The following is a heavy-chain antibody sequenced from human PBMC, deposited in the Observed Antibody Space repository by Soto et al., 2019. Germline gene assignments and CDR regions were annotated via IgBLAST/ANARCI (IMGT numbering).Heavy chain of an antibody. CDR1: GYTFTS. D-gene: IGHD5-12*01. CDR2: INAGNGET. V-gene: IGHV1-3*01. J-gene: IGHJ4*02. CDR3: ARDSGYAEN. Sequence: QVKLVQSGAEVKKPGASVKVSCKASGYTFTSMHWVRQAPGQRLEWMGWINAGNGETKYSQKFQDRVTITRDTSANTAYLELSSLRSEDTTVYYCARDSGYAENWGQGTLVTLSS.